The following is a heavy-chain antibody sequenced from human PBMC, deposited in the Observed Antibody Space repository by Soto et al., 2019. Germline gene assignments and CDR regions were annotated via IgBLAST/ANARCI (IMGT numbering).Heavy chain of an antibody. J-gene: IGHJ6*02. V-gene: IGHV5-10-1*01. CDR1: GYSFTSYW. Sequence: PGESLKISCKGSGYSFTSYWISWVRQMPGKGLEWMGRIDPSDSYTNYSPSFQGHDTISADKSISTAYLQWSSLKASDTAMYYCARFYSSGWYRVRGMDVWGQGTTVTVSS. D-gene: IGHD6-19*01. CDR3: ARFYSSGWYRVRGMDV. CDR2: IDPSDSYT.